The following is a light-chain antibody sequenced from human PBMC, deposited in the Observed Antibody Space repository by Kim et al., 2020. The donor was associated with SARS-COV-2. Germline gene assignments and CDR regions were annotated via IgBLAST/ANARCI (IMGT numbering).Light chain of an antibody. CDR3: CSYAGSYGVV. Sequence: GQSVTIPCTRTSSDVGGYNYVSWYQQHPGKAPKLMIYDVSKRPSGVPDRFSGSKSGNTASLTISGLQAEDEADYYCCSYAGSYGVVFGGGTQLTVL. V-gene: IGLV2-11*01. CDR1: SSDVGGYNY. J-gene: IGLJ2*01. CDR2: DVS.